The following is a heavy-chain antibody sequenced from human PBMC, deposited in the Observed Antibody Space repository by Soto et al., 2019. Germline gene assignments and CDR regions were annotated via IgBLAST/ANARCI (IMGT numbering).Heavy chain of an antibody. CDR2: ISGSGAYT. J-gene: IGHJ3*02. CDR1: GFTFSSYA. V-gene: IGHV3-23*01. CDR3: ANVTWGIYRDGLSI. Sequence: EVQLLESGGSLVQPGGSLRLSCAASGFTFSSYAMNWVRQAPGKGLEWVSVISGSGAYTYYADSVQGRFTISRDNTKNTLQLRMSSLRADYTAVYYGANVTWGIYRDGLSIWSRGTVVTATS. D-gene: IGHD3-3*02.